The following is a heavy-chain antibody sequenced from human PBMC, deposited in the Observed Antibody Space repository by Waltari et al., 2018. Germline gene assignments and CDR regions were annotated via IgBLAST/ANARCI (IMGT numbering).Heavy chain of an antibody. V-gene: IGHV3-15*01. D-gene: IGHD3-3*01. CDR3: TTNAGITIFGVVIIWAGYFDY. Sequence: EVQLVESGGGLVKPGGSLRLSCAASGFTFSNAWMSWVRQAPGKGLEWVGRIKSKTDGGTTDYAAPVKGRFTISRDDSKNTLYLQMNSLKTEDTAVYYCTTNAGITIFGVVIIWAGYFDYWGQGTLVTVSS. CDR1: GFTFSNAW. J-gene: IGHJ4*02. CDR2: IKSKTDGGTT.